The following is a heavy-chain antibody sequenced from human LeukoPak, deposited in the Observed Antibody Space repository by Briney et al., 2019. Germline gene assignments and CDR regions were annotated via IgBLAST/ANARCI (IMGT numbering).Heavy chain of an antibody. V-gene: IGHV3-21*01. CDR1: GFTFSSYS. Sequence: GGSLRLSCAASGFTFSSYSMNWVRQAPGKGLEWVSSISSSSSYIYYADSVKGRFTISRDNAKNSLYLQMNSLRAEDTAVYYCARGSSGYSYGYGNYWGQGTLVTVSS. D-gene: IGHD5-18*01. CDR2: ISSSSSYI. CDR3: ARGSSGYSYGYGNY. J-gene: IGHJ4*02.